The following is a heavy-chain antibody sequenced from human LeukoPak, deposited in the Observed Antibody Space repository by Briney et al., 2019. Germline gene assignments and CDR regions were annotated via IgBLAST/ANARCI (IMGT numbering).Heavy chain of an antibody. CDR2: IYYSGST. Sequence: SETLSLTCTVSGGSINSRNHFWGWIRQPPGKGLEWIGSIYYSGSTYYNPSLKSRATISVDTSKNQFSLKLSSVTAADTAVYYCARVSGGSGSYYLDYWGQGTLVTVSS. J-gene: IGHJ4*02. D-gene: IGHD3-10*01. V-gene: IGHV4-39*07. CDR1: GGSINSRNHF. CDR3: ARVSGGSGSYYLDY.